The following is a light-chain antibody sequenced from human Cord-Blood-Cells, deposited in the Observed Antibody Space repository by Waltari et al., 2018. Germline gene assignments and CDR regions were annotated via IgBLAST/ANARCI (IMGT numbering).Light chain of an antibody. V-gene: IGKV3-11*01. CDR1: QSVLSY. CDR3: QQRSNWPLFT. Sequence: EIVLTQSPATLSLSPGERASQSVLSYLAWYQQKPGQAPRPLIYDASNRASGNPARFSRSESGTDFALTISSLEPEDFAVYYCQQRSNWPLFTFGPGTKVDIK. CDR2: DAS. J-gene: IGKJ3*01.